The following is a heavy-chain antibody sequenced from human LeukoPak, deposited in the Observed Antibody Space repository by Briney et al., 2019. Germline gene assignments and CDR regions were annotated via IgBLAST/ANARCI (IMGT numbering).Heavy chain of an antibody. J-gene: IGHJ6*03. CDR3: AKGGGRSLRKNYMDV. V-gene: IGHV3-23*01. Sequence: GGSLRLSSGASGFTFSSYAMSCVREAPGNGLEWVSAISGSGGSTYYADSVKGRFTISRDNSKNTLYLQMNSLRAEDTGVYYCAKGGGRSLRKNYMDVWGKGTTVTVFS. CDR2: ISGSGGST. D-gene: IGHD6-19*01. CDR1: GFTFSSYA.